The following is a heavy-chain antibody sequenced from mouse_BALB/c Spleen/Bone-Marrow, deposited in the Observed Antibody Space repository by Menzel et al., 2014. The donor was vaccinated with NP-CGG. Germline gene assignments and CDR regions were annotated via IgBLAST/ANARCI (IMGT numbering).Heavy chain of an antibody. J-gene: IGHJ4*01. Sequence: EVQLQESGGGLVQPGGSRKLSCAASGFTFSSFGMHWVRQVPEKGPEWVAYISSGSSTIYYADTVKGRFTISRDNPKNTLFLQRTSLRSEDTAMYYCTRKGALITHYYAMDYWGQGTSVTVSS. V-gene: IGHV5-17*02. CDR1: GFTFSSFG. D-gene: IGHD2-4*01. CDR3: TRKGALITHYYAMDY. CDR2: ISSGSSTI.